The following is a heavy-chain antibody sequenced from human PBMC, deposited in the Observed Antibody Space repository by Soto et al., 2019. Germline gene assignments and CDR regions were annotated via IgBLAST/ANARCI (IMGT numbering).Heavy chain of an antibody. D-gene: IGHD3-3*01. CDR2: FDPEDGET. CDR3: ATRRRFPFGVVIHFDY. Sequence: ASVKVSCKVSGYTLTELSMHWVRQAPGKGLEWMGGFDPEDGETIYAQKFQGRVTMTEDTSTDTAYMELSSLRSEDTAVYYCATRRRFPFGVVIHFDYWGQGTLVTVSS. J-gene: IGHJ4*02. V-gene: IGHV1-24*01. CDR1: GYTLTELS.